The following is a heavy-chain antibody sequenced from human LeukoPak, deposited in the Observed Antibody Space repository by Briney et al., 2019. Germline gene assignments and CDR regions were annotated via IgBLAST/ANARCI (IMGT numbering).Heavy chain of an antibody. V-gene: IGHV3-33*01. CDR3: ARGVTSFGELLYGMDV. CDR2: IWYDGSNK. Sequence: GGSLRLSCAASGFTFSSYGMHWVRQAPGKGLEWVAVIWYDGSNKYYADSVKGRFTISRDNSKNTLYLQMNSLRAEDTAVYYCARGVTSFGELLYGMDVWGQGTTVTVSS. D-gene: IGHD3-10*01. CDR1: GFTFSSYG. J-gene: IGHJ6*02.